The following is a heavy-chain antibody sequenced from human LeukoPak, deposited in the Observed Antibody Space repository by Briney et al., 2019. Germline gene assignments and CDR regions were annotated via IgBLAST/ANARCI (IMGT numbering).Heavy chain of an antibody. Sequence: SQTLSLTCTVSGGSISSGSYYWSWIRQPAGKGLEWIGRIYTSGSTNYNPSLKSRVTISVDTSKNQLSLKLSSVTAADTAVYYCARGGAYSSGYYAFDYWGQGTLVTVSS. D-gene: IGHD3-22*01. CDR3: ARGGAYSSGYYAFDY. CDR2: IYTSGST. CDR1: GGSISSGSYY. V-gene: IGHV4-61*02. J-gene: IGHJ4*02.